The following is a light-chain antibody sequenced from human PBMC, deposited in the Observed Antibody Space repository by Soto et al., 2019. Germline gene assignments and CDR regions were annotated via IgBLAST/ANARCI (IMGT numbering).Light chain of an antibody. CDR3: QQRKRWPPLT. Sequence: EVVLTQSPATLSLSPGETATLSCRASHNVDIYLAWYQQKPGQAPRLLIYDASNRATGIPARFSGSGSGTDYTLTISSLEPEDSAVYYCQQRKRWPPLTFGQGTQLE. J-gene: IGKJ5*01. V-gene: IGKV3-11*01. CDR2: DAS. CDR1: HNVDIY.